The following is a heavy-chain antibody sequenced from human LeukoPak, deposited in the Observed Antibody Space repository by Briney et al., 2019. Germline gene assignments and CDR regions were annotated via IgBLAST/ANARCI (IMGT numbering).Heavy chain of an antibody. V-gene: IGHV3-21*01. CDR3: ARWVVGNYFDY. CDR1: GFTFSSYS. Sequence: GGSLRLSCAASGFTFSSYSMNWVRQAPGKGLEWVSSISSSSSYIYCADSVKGRFTISRDNAKNSLYLQMNSLRAEDTAVYYCARWVVGNYFDYWGQGTLVTVSS. J-gene: IGHJ4*02. CDR2: ISSSSSYI. D-gene: IGHD2-15*01.